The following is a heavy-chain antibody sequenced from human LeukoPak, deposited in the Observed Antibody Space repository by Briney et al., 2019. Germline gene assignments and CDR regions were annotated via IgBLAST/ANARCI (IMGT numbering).Heavy chain of an antibody. CDR3: AKAETTRVVVTTDHFDF. V-gene: IGHV3-23*01. CDR2: ISGSGSSS. D-gene: IGHD2-21*02. CDR1: GFVFSSYA. Sequence: GGSLRLSCAASGFVFSSYAMSWVRQAPGKGLEWVSAISGSGSSSYYADSVKGRFTISRDNSKNTLYLQMNSLRAKDTAVYYCAKAETTRVVVTTDHFDFWGQGTLVTVSS. J-gene: IGHJ4*02.